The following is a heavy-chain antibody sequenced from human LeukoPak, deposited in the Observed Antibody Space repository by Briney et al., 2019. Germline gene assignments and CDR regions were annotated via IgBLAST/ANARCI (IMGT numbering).Heavy chain of an antibody. V-gene: IGHV4-39*01. Sequence: PSETLSLTCTVSGGSITSSFFYWGWIRQPPGKGLEWIGSVYYSGSTYYNPSLKSRITIFVDMSKNQFSLNLSSVTAADTAVYYCARHSITAGTEYAFDIWGQGTMVTVSS. CDR2: VYYSGST. D-gene: IGHD6-13*01. CDR3: ARHSITAGTEYAFDI. J-gene: IGHJ3*02. CDR1: GGSITSSFFY.